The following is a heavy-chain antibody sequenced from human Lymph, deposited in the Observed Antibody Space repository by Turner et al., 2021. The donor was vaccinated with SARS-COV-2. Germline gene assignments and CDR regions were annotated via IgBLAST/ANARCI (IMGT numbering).Heavy chain of an antibody. CDR2: INPNSGGK. J-gene: IGHJ6*02. V-gene: IGHV1-2*02. D-gene: IGHD4-17*01. CDR3: AREGVTVSGYYYGMDV. Sequence: QVQLVQSGAEVKKPGASVKVSCKASGYTFTAYYMHWGRPAPGQGLGWMGWINPNSGGKNYAQKFQGRVTMTRDTSISTAYMELSRLTSDDTAVYYCAREGVTVSGYYYGMDVWGQGTTVTVSS. CDR1: GYTFTAYY.